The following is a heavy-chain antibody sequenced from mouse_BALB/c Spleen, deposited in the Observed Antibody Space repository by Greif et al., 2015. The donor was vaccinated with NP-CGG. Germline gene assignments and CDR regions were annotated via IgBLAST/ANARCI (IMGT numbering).Heavy chain of an antibody. J-gene: IGHJ4*01. CDR3: ARDGYGVPYAMDY. D-gene: IGHD2-2*01. CDR1: GYTFTSYY. V-gene: IGHV1S56*01. CDR2: IYPGNVNT. Sequence: QVQLQQSGPELVKPGASVRISCKASGYTFTSYYIHWVKQRPGQGLEWIGWIYPGNVNTKYNEKFKGKATLAADKSSSTAYMQLSSLTSEDSAVYFCARDGYGVPYAMDYWGQGTSVTVSS.